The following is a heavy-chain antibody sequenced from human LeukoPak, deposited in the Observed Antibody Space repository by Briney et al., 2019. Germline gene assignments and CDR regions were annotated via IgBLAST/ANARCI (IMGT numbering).Heavy chain of an antibody. CDR2: IIPIFGTA. CDR1: GGTFSRYA. Sequence: GASVKVSCKASGGTFSRYAISWVRQAPGQGLEWMGGIIPIFGTANYAQKFQGRVTITADKSTSTAYMELSSLRSEDTAVYYCARAYYYGSGSYYNVLGDFDYWGQGTLVTVSS. J-gene: IGHJ4*02. V-gene: IGHV1-69*06. D-gene: IGHD3-10*01. CDR3: ARAYYYGSGSYYNVLGDFDY.